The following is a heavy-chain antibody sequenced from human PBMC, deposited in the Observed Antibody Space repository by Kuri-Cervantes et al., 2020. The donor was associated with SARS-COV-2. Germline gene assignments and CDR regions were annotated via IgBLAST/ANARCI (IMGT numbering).Heavy chain of an antibody. CDR1: GGSISSYY. J-gene: IGHJ2*01. CDR2: IYTSGST. Sequence: SETLSLTCTVSGGSISSYYWSWIRQPAGKGLEWIGRIYTSGSTNYNPSLKSRVTISVDTSKNQFSLKLSSVTAADTAVYYCARNGRLPNRNQPNWYFDLWGHGTLVTVSS. D-gene: IGHD1-14*01. V-gene: IGHV4-4*07. CDR3: ARNGRLPNRNQPNWYFDL.